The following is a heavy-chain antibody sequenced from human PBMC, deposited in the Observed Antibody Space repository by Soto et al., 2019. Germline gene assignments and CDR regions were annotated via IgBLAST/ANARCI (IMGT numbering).Heavy chain of an antibody. D-gene: IGHD3-10*01. CDR2: INHSGST. CDR3: ARAPDGSGSINWFDP. J-gene: IGHJ5*02. Sequence: QVQLPQWGAGLLKPSETLSLTCAVYGGSFSGYYWSWIRQPPGKGLEWIGEINHSGSTNYNPSLKSRVIISVDTSKNQFSLNLISVTAADTAVYYCARAPDGSGSINWFDPWGQGTQVTVSS. CDR1: GGSFSGYY. V-gene: IGHV4-34*01.